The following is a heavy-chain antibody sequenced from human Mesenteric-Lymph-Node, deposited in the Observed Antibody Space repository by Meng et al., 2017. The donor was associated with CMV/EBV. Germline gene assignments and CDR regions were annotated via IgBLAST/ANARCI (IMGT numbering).Heavy chain of an antibody. Sequence: TVSGGYISSSSYYWGWIRQPPGKGLEWIGSIYYSGSTYYNPYLKSRVTISVDTSKNQFSLKLSSVTAADTAVYYCARDAPIVGAFDYWGQGTLVTVSS. CDR1: GGYISSSSYY. V-gene: IGHV4-39*07. D-gene: IGHD1-26*01. J-gene: IGHJ4*02. CDR3: ARDAPIVGAFDY. CDR2: IYYSGST.